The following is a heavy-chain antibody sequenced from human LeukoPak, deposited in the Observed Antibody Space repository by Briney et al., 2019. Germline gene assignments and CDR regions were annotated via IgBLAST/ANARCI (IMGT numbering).Heavy chain of an antibody. CDR1: GYTLTGYY. D-gene: IGHD3-3*01. CDR2: INPYSGAT. J-gene: IGHJ4*02. Sequence: GASVKVSCKASGYTLTGYYIQWVRQAPGQGLEWMGWINPYSGATNYAQKFQGRVTMTRDTSINTAYMELNRLRSDDTAVYYCARDEWFLDWGQGTLVTVSS. V-gene: IGHV1-2*02. CDR3: ARDEWFLD.